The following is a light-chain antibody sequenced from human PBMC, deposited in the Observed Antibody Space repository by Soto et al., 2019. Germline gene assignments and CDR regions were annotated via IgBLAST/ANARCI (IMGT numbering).Light chain of an antibody. Sequence: DIQMTQSPSTLSASVGDRVTITCRASQSISSWLAWYQQKPGKAPKLLIYNASSLESGVPSRFSGSGSGTEFTITISSLPSDDFATYYFQQYNSYSWTFGQGTKVEIK. V-gene: IGKV1-5*03. CDR2: NAS. CDR1: QSISSW. J-gene: IGKJ1*01. CDR3: QQYNSYSWT.